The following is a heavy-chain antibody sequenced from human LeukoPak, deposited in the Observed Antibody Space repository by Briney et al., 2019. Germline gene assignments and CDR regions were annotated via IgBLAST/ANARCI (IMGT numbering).Heavy chain of an antibody. CDR1: GGSISSGGYS. V-gene: IGHV4-30-2*01. J-gene: IGHJ4*02. Sequence: SETLSLTCAVSGGSISSGGYSWSWIRQPPGKGLEWIGYIYHSGSTYYNPSLKSRVTISVDRSKNQFSLKLSSVTAADTAVYYCARGDGRSSHDYWGQGTLVTVSS. D-gene: IGHD3-16*01. CDR3: ARGDGRSSHDY. CDR2: IYHSGST.